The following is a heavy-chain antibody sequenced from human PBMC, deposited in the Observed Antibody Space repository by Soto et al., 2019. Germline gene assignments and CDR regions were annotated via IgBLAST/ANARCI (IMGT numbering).Heavy chain of an antibody. J-gene: IGHJ6*03. CDR2: MNPNSGNT. V-gene: IGHV1-8*01. D-gene: IGHD3-16*02. CDR1: GYTFTSYD. CDR3: ARGQRSFRAYYHYMDV. Sequence: GASVKVSCKASGYTFTSYDINWVRQATGQGLEWMGWMNPNSGNTGYAQKFQGRVTMTRNTSISTAYMELSSLRSEDTAVYYCARGQRSFRAYYHYMDVWGKGTTVTVSS.